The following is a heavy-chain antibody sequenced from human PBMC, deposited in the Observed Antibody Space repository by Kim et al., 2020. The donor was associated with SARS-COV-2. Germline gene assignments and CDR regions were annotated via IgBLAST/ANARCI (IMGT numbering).Heavy chain of an antibody. J-gene: IGHJ4*02. D-gene: IGHD5-18*01. V-gene: IGHV3-30*02. CDR1: GFALRSYG. Sequence: GGSLRLSCVASGFALRSYGMHWVRQTPGKGLDWVAFTSYDGSKERYGDSVKGRFTISRDNSKNTLSLQMNSLTTEDTALYYCVKESGSEYKYAFASWGQGTLVIVSS. CDR3: VKESGSEYKYAFAS. CDR2: TSYDGSKE.